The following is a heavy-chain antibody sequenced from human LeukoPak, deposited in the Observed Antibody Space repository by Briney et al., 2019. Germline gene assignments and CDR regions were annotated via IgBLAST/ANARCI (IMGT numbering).Heavy chain of an antibody. D-gene: IGHD5-18*01. CDR2: IYTSGST. V-gene: IGHV4-61*02. CDR3: ARDRYSYGLGDAFDI. J-gene: IGHJ3*02. Sequence: PSETLSLTCTVSGGSISSGSYYWRWIRQPAGKGLEWIGRIYTSGSTNYNPSLKSRVTISVDTSKNQFSLKLSSVTAADTAVYYCARDRYSYGLGDAFDIWGQGTMVTVSS. CDR1: GGSISSGSYY.